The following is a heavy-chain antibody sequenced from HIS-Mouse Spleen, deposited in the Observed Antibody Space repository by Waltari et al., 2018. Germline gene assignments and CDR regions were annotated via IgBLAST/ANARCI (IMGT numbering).Heavy chain of an antibody. Sequence: QVQLQQWGAGLLKPSETLSLTCAVYGWSFIGYYWRWIRQPPGKGLEWIGEINHSGSTNYNPSLKSRVTISVDTSKNQFSLKLSSVTAADTAVYYCARARKEQWLNFDYWGQGTLVTVSS. CDR1: GWSFIGYY. V-gene: IGHV4-34*01. CDR3: ARARKEQWLNFDY. D-gene: IGHD6-19*01. J-gene: IGHJ4*02. CDR2: INHSGST.